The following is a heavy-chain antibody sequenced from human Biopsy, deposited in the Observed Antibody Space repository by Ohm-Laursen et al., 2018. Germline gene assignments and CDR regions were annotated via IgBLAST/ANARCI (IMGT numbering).Heavy chain of an antibody. D-gene: IGHD6-19*01. V-gene: IGHV1-46*02. CDR3: ARNTGWYGDLYYFDY. CDR1: GYSFNIYG. CDR2: INPSGSTT. Sequence: AVKASCKTSGYSFNIYGITWVRQAPGQGLEWMGMINPSGSTTSYPQIFQGRVTMTRDTSKSTVYMELSSLRSADTAVYFCARNTGWYGDLYYFDYWGQGTLVTVSS. J-gene: IGHJ4*02.